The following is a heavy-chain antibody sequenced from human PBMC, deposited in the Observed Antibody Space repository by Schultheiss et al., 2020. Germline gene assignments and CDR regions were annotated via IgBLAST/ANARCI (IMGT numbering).Heavy chain of an antibody. V-gene: IGHV4-61*01. CDR1: GGSVSSGSYY. CDR3: ARDAHDFWSGYQSSYGMDV. CDR2: IYYSGST. J-gene: IGHJ6*02. D-gene: IGHD3-3*01. Sequence: SETLSLTCTVSGGSVSSGSYYWSWIRQPPGKGLEWIGYIYYSGSTYYNPSLKSRVTISVDTSKNQFSLKLSSVTAADTAVYYCARDAHDFWSGYQSSYGMDVWGQGTTVTVSS.